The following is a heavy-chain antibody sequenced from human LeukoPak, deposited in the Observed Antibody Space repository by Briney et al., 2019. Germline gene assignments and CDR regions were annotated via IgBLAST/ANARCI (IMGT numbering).Heavy chain of an antibody. CDR3: VREMAAYCNGGSCHPSDAFDI. CDR1: GFTFSSHW. D-gene: IGHD2-15*01. CDR2: INSDGSIT. J-gene: IGHJ3*02. V-gene: IGHV3-74*01. Sequence: GGSLRLSCAASGFTFSSHWMHWVRQAPGKGLVWVSRINSDGSITTYADSAQGRFTISRDNAKNTLYLQMNSLRAEDTAVYYCVREMAAYCNGGSCHPSDAFDIWGQGTILTVSS.